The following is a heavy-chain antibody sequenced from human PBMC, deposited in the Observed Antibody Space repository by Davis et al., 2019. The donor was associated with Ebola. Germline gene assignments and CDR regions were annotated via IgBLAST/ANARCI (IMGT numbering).Heavy chain of an antibody. Sequence: PSETPSLTCTVSGGSISSYYWSWIRQPPGKGLEWIGYIYYSGSTNYNPSLKSRVTISVDTSKNQFSLKLSSVTAADTAVYYCARHGGGYCSSTSCYNYWYFDLWGRGTLVTVSS. D-gene: IGHD2-2*02. J-gene: IGHJ2*01. V-gene: IGHV4-59*08. CDR2: IYYSGST. CDR1: GGSISSYY. CDR3: ARHGGGYCSSTSCYNYWYFDL.